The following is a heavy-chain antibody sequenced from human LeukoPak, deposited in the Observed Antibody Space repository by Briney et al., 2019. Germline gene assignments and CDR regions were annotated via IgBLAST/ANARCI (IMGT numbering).Heavy chain of an antibody. D-gene: IGHD3/OR15-3a*01. V-gene: IGHV3-21*01. CDR2: ISIDSNYI. CDR3: ARVAFGLYVMDV. Sequence: PGGSLRLSCAASGFTFSSYSMNWVRQAPGKGLEWVSSISIDSNYIYYADSLKSLFTISRDNAHNSLYLQMISLRAEDTAVYYCARVAFGLYVMDVWGQGNTVTVSS. CDR1: GFTFSSYS. J-gene: IGHJ6*02.